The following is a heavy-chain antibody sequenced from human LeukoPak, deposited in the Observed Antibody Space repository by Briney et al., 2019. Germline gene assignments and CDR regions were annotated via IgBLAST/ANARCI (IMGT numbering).Heavy chain of an antibody. J-gene: IGHJ4*02. CDR2: TYYSRRT. CDR1: GGSISSYDYY. V-gene: IGHV4-39*01. Sequence: SETLSLTCAVSGGSISSYDYYWGWIRQPPGKGLEWIVSTYYSRRTYYNPSLKSRVTISVDTSKNQFSLKLSSVTAADTAVYYCARHSQGYYYDSSGYFLDYWGQGALVTVSS. CDR3: ARHSQGYYYDSSGYFLDY. D-gene: IGHD3-22*01.